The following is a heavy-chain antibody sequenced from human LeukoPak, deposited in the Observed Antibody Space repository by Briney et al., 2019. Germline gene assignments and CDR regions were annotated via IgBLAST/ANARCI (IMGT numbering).Heavy chain of an antibody. V-gene: IGHV5-51*01. Sequence: GESLKISCRGSGYSFTTYWIGWVRQMPGKGLEWMGIIYPGGSDTRYTPSFQGQVTMSADKSINTAYLQWSSLQASDTAMYYCARRQGCSSTSCPPDYWGQGTLVTVSP. CDR2: IYPGGSDT. CDR3: ARRQGCSSTSCPPDY. J-gene: IGHJ4*02. D-gene: IGHD2-2*01. CDR1: GYSFTTYW.